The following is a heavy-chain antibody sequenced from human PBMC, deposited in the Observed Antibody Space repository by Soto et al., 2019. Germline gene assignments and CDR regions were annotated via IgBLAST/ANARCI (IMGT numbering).Heavy chain of an antibody. V-gene: IGHV5-10-1*01. CDR1: GYSFTSYW. CDR3: ARPMGSAHYYYGMDV. J-gene: IGHJ6*02. D-gene: IGHD2-15*01. CDR2: IDPSDSYT. Sequence: GESLKISCKGSGYSFTSYWISWVRQMPGKGLEWMGRIDPSDSYTNYSPSFQGHVTISADKSISTAYLQWSSLKASDTAMYYCARPMGSAHYYYGMDVWGQGTTVTVSS.